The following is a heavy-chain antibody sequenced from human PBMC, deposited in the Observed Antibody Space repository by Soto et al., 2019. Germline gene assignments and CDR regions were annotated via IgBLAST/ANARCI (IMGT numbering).Heavy chain of an antibody. CDR2: IVGSGGST. J-gene: IGHJ4*02. V-gene: IGHV3-23*01. Sequence: GGSLRLSCAASGFTFSSYAMSWVRQAPGKGLEWVSAIVGSGGSTYYADSVKGRFTISRDNSKNTLYLQMSSLRGEDTAVYYCAKDRGATTIAYFDYWGQGTLVTVSS. CDR1: GFTFSSYA. CDR3: AKDRGATTIAYFDY. D-gene: IGHD5-12*01.